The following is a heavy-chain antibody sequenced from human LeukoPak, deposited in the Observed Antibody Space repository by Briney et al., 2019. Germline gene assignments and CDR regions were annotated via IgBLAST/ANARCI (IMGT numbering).Heavy chain of an antibody. CDR1: GNTFTGYY. Sequence: ASVKVSCKAAGNTFTGYYMHWVRQAPGQGLEWMGWINPNGGGTNYAQKFQGRVTMTRDTSISTAYMELSRLRSDDTAVYYCARADYYGSGSYGMDVWGQGTTVTVSS. V-gene: IGHV1-2*02. CDR2: INPNGGGT. J-gene: IGHJ6*02. D-gene: IGHD3-10*01. CDR3: ARADYYGSGSYGMDV.